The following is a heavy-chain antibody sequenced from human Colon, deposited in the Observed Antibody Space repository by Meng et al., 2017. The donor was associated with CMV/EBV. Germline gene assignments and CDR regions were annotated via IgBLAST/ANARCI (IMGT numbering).Heavy chain of an antibody. D-gene: IGHD3-22*01. J-gene: IGHJ4*02. V-gene: IGHV4-31*02. CDR3: ARGADYESTGYFFDY. CDR1: GDSISSGGYY. CDR2: NYYSGTI. Sequence: SGDSISSGGYYWSWVRQHPGKGLGWIGYNYYSGTIYYNPSLNSRVSISIDTSKNQFSLKLSSVTAADTAIYYCARGADYESTGYFFDYWGQGTLVTVSS.